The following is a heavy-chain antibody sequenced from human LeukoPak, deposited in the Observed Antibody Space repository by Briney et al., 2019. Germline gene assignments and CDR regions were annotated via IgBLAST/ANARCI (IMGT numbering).Heavy chain of an antibody. CDR3: ARDLGQSLPAVMAWAY. V-gene: IGHV4-59*01. CDR2: IYYSGNT. Sequence: PSETLSPTCTVSGGSMTSYYWSWIRQSPGKGLEWIGYIYYSGNTNYNPSLKSRVTISVDTSKNQFSLKLSSVTIADTAVYYCARDLGQSLPAVMAWAYWGQGTLVTVSS. J-gene: IGHJ4*02. CDR1: GGSMTSYY. D-gene: IGHD2-8*01.